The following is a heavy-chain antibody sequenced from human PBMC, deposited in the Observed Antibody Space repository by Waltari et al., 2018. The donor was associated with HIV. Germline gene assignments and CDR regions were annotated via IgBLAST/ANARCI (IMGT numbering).Heavy chain of an antibody. CDR2: ISYDGRNK. J-gene: IGHJ4*02. V-gene: IGHV3-30*18. D-gene: IGHD6-6*01. Sequence: QVPLLEFGGGVVQPGRSLSLSCEVSGFTFSDYGFHWVRQAPGRGLEWVALISYDGRNKYYAESVKGRFTLSRDNAKNTLFLQMNSLRAEDTAVYYCAKEDFEYGSSSHLGYWGQGTLVTVSS. CDR3: AKEDFEYGSSSHLGY. CDR1: GFTFSDYG.